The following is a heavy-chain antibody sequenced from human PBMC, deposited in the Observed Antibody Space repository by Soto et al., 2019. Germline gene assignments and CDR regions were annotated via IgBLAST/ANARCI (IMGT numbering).Heavy chain of an antibody. D-gene: IGHD5-12*01. J-gene: IGHJ6*03. Sequence: QITLKESGPTLVKPTQTLTLTCTFSGFSLSTSGVGVGWIRQPPGKALEWLALIYWDDDKRYSPSLKSRLTITKDTSKNQVVLTMTNMDPVDTATYYCAHSLSGYDLDVKDEYYYMDVWGKGTTVTVSS. V-gene: IGHV2-5*02. CDR2: IYWDDDK. CDR1: GFSLSTSGVG. CDR3: AHSLSGYDLDVKDEYYYMDV.